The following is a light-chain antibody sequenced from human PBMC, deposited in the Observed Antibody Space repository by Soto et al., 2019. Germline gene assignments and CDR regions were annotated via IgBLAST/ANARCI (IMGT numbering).Light chain of an antibody. J-gene: IGKJ5*01. V-gene: IGKV3D-15*01. CDR3: QQHGQWPIT. CDR1: QTINNN. Sequence: VMTQAPATLSVSPGERATLSCGASQTINNNVAWYQLKDGQVPRLLIYGASSRAAGIPDRFRGSGSGTDFTLTISRLEPEDFATYYCQQHGQWPITFGQGTRLEI. CDR2: GAS.